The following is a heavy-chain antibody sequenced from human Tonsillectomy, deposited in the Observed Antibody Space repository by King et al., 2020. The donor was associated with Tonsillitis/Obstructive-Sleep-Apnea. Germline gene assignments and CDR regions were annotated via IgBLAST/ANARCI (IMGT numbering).Heavy chain of an antibody. CDR2: IYYSGGT. Sequence: VQLQESGPGLVKPSQTLSLTCTVSGGSISSGGYYWGWIRQHPGKGLEWIGYIYYSGGTYYNPSLKSRVTISVDTSKNQFSLKLSSVTAADTAVYYCARGSSSSYYYYYYYMDVWGKGTTVAVSS. D-gene: IGHD6-6*01. CDR1: GGSISSGGYY. CDR3: ARGSSSSYYYYYYYMDV. V-gene: IGHV4-31*03. J-gene: IGHJ6*03.